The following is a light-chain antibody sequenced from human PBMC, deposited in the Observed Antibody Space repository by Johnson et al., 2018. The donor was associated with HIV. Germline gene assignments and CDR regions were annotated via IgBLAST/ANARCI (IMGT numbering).Light chain of an antibody. J-gene: IGLJ1*01. Sequence: QSVLTQPPSVSAAPGQKVTISCSGSSSNIGNNYVSWYQVVPGTAPKLLIYKNNERPSGIPDRFSGSKSGTSATLGITGLQTGDEADYYCGTWDSSLSAGYVFGTGTKVTVL. CDR3: GTWDSSLSAGYV. V-gene: IGLV1-51*02. CDR2: KNN. CDR1: SSNIGNNY.